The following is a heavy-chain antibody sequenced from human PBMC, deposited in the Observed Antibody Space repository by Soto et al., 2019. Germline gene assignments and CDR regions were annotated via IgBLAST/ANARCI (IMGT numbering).Heavy chain of an antibody. J-gene: IGHJ6*02. D-gene: IGHD6-6*01. CDR3: ARLHSSSSSDMDV. CDR2: TYYRTKWYN. CDR1: GDSVSSNDAA. Sequence: SQTLSLTCAISGDSVSSNDAAWNWIRQSPSRGLEWLGRTYYRTKWYNGYAVSVKSRITITPDTSKNQFSLQLNSVTPEDTAVYYCARLHSSSSSDMDVWGQGTTVTVSS. V-gene: IGHV6-1*01.